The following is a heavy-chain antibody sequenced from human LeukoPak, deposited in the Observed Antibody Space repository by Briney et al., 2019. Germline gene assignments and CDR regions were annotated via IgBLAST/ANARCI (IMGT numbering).Heavy chain of an antibody. J-gene: IGHJ4*02. Sequence: GSLRLSCAASRFTFSDYYMSWFRQAPGKGLEWVSYISTGSSYTDYAASVKGRFTISRDNAKNSLYLQMNSLRAEDTAVYFCARGITYYDMLTGYYPPDYWGQGTLVTVSS. CDR1: RFTFSDYY. V-gene: IGHV3-11*05. CDR3: ARGITYYDMLTGYYPPDY. D-gene: IGHD3-9*01. CDR2: ISTGSSYT.